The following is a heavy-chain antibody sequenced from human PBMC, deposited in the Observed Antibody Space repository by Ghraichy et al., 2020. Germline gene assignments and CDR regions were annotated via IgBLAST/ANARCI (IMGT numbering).Heavy chain of an antibody. V-gene: IGHV3-30*02. D-gene: IGHD3-22*01. CDR1: GFTFRTSG. Sequence: GGSLRLSCTTSGFTFRTSGMHWVRQAPGKGLEWAAFIRSDGSATHYVESVKGRFTISRDKSKDTLYLQMNSLTVEDTAMYYCVRDSPHYDLDYWGQGTLVTVSS. J-gene: IGHJ4*02. CDR3: VRDSPHYDLDY. CDR2: IRSDGSAT.